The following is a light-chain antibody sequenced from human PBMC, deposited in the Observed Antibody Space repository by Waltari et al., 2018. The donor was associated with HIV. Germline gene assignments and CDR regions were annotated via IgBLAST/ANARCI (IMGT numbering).Light chain of an antibody. V-gene: IGLV1-44*01. CDR2: KNN. CDR3: TAWDDNLNAL. Sequence: QSAPTQPPSASGTPGPRVTISCSGTRSNIGSNVVNWHKGPPKAAPKLLIYKNNQRPSGVPDRFSGSKSGTSASLAISGLHSEDEADYYCTAWDDNLNALFGGGTKLTVL. J-gene: IGLJ2*01. CDR1: RSNIGSNV.